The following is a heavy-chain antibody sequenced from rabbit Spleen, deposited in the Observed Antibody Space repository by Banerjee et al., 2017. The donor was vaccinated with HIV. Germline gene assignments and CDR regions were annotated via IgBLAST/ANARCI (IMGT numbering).Heavy chain of an antibody. J-gene: IGHJ3*01. CDR3: ARDVYVSDYRFRLDL. CDR1: GFSFSSAYD. Sequence: QSLEESGGDLVKPEGSLTLTCTASGFSFSSAYDMCWVRQAPGKGLEWIGCIDGVSGRTYYASWAKGRFTISKTSSTVDLKMTSLTAADTATYFCARDVYVSDYRFRLDLWGQGTLVTVS. D-gene: IGHD2-1*01. V-gene: IGHV1S40*01. CDR2: IDGVSGRT.